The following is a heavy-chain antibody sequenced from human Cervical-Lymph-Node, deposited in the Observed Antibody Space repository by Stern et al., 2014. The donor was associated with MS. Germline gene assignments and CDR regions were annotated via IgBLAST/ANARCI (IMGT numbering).Heavy chain of an antibody. J-gene: IGHJ6*02. V-gene: IGHV1-69*12. Sequence: QVQLVQSGAEVKKPGSSVKVSCKASGGTFSSYAISWVRQAPGQGLEWMGGIIPIFGTANYAQKFQGRVTITADESTSTAYMELSSLRSEDTAVYYCARDSGSYYYGSGRYYYGMDVWGQGTTVTVSS. CDR1: GGTFSSYA. D-gene: IGHD3-10*01. CDR3: ARDSGSYYYGSGRYYYGMDV. CDR2: IIPIFGTA.